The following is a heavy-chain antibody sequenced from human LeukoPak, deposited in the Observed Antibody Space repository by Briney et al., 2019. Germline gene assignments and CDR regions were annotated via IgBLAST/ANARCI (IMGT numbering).Heavy chain of an antibody. V-gene: IGHV1-2*02. Sequence: ASVKVSCKASGHTFTGYYMHWVGQAPGQGLEGMGWINPNSGGTNYAQKFQGRVTMTSDTSIRTAYMELSRLTSDDTAVYYCARGRSGSYVPPHYYYYYMDVWGKGTTVSVSS. D-gene: IGHD3-10*01. CDR1: GHTFTGYY. J-gene: IGHJ6*03. CDR2: INPNSGGT. CDR3: ARGRSGSYVPPHYYYYYMDV.